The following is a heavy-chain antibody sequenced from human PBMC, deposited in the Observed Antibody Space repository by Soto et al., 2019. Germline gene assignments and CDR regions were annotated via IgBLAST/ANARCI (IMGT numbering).Heavy chain of an antibody. V-gene: IGHV1-8*01. Sequence: QVQLVQSGAEVKKPGASVKVSCKASGYTFTSYDINWVRQATGQGLEWMGWMNPNSGNTGYAQKFQGRVTMTRNTSISTAYMELSSLRSEDTAVYYCARRYSSQREWYFDRWGRGTLVTVSS. CDR3: ARRYSSQREWYFDR. CDR2: MNPNSGNT. CDR1: GYTFTSYD. D-gene: IGHD6-13*01. J-gene: IGHJ2*01.